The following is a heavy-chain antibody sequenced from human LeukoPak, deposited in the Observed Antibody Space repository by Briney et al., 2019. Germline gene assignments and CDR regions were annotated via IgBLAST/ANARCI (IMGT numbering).Heavy chain of an antibody. V-gene: IGHV4-30-4*01. J-gene: IGHJ5*02. D-gene: IGHD2-2*02. CDR1: GASITSGNHY. CDR3: ARIVGYQLQYRDNWFDP. CDR2: IYHSGST. Sequence: SQTLSPTCTVSGASITSGNHYWSWIRQPPGKGLEWIGYIYHSGSTYYNPSLKSRVTISVDRSKNQFSLKLSSVTAADTAVYYCARIVGYQLQYRDNWFDPWGQGTLVTVSS.